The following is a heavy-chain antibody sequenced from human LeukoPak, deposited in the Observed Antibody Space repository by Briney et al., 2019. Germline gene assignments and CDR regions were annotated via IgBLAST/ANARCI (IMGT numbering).Heavy chain of an antibody. D-gene: IGHD3-3*01. CDR2: IIPIFGTA. CDR3: ARANQNPFWSGYYRHYYYYYMDV. J-gene: IGHJ6*03. Sequence: SVKVSCKASGGTFSSYAISWVRQAPGQGLEWMGGIIPIFGTANYAQKFQGRVTITADESTSTAYMELSSLRSEDTAVYYCARANQNPFWSGYYRHYYYYYMDVWGKGTTVTVSS. V-gene: IGHV1-69*13. CDR1: GGTFSSYA.